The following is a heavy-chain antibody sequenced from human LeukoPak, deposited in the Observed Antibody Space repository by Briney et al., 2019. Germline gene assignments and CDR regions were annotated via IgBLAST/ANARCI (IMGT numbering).Heavy chain of an antibody. J-gene: IGHJ4*02. D-gene: IGHD3-3*01. CDR3: ARPPLSYYDFWSGPPYYFDY. V-gene: IGHV4-59*01. CDR1: GGSISSYY. CDR2: IYYSGST. Sequence: SETLSLTCTVSGGSISSYYWSWIRQPPRKGLEWIGYIYYSGSTNYNPSLKSRVTISVDTSKNQFSLKLSSVTAADTAVYYCARPPLSYYDFWSGPPYYFDYWGQGTLVTVSS.